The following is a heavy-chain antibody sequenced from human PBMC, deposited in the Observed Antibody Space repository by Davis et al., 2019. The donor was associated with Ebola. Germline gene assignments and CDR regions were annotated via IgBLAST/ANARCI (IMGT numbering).Heavy chain of an antibody. CDR2: ISGSSGYI. CDR3: ARDFPSYNWPIDH. V-gene: IGHV3-21*01. J-gene: IGHJ4*02. CDR1: GFTFSSYT. Sequence: PGGSLRLSCAASGFTFSSYTMNWVREAPGKGLEWVSSISGSSGYIYYADSVKGRFTISRDNAKNSLYLQVNSLRTEDTAVYYCARDFPSYNWPIDHWGQGTLVTVSS. D-gene: IGHD1-20*01.